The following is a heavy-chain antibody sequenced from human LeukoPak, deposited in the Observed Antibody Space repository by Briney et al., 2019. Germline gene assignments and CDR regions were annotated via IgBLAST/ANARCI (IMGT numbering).Heavy chain of an antibody. V-gene: IGHV4-59*01. CDR1: GGSISSYY. Sequence: SETLSLTCTVSGGSISSYYWSWIRQPPGKGLEWIGYIYYSGSTNYNPSLKSRVTISVDTSKNQFSLKLSSVTAADTAVYYCARMITFGGVIVPLFDYWGQGTLVTVSS. J-gene: IGHJ4*02. CDR3: ARMITFGGVIVPLFDY. D-gene: IGHD3-16*02. CDR2: IYYSGST.